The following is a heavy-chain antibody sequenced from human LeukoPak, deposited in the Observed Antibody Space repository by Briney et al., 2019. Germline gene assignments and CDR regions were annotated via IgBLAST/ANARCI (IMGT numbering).Heavy chain of an antibody. V-gene: IGHV2-5*02. D-gene: IGHD3-3*01. J-gene: IGHJ4*02. Sequence: ESGPTLVNPTQTLTLTCTFSGFSLNSSGENVGWVRQPPGKALEWLGIIYWDDDKRHNPSLKNRLTITKDTSNNQVVLKLTNMDPVDTATYFCTHRTISLGFGVVEYWGQGTLVTVSS. CDR3: THRTISLGFGVVEY. CDR2: IYWDDDK. CDR1: GFSLNSSGEN.